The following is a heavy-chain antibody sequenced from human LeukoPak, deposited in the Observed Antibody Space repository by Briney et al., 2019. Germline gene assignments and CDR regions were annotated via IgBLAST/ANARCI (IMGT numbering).Heavy chain of an antibody. CDR1: GFTFSSYG. CDR2: IRYDGSNK. V-gene: IGHV3-30*02. D-gene: IGHD1-26*01. CDR3: ANCEHEEWELLSFDY. Sequence: GGTLRLSCAASGFTFSSYGMHWVRQAPGKGLEWVAFIRYDGSNKYYADSVKGRFTISRDNSKNTLYLQMNSLRAEDTAVYYCANCEHEEWELLSFDYWGQGTLVTVSS. J-gene: IGHJ4*02.